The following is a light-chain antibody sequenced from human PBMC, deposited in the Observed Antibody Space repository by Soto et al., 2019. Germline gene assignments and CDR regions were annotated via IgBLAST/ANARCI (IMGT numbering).Light chain of an antibody. CDR2: DVS. CDR3: SSYTSSSTRV. V-gene: IGLV2-14*01. CDR1: SSDVGGYNY. J-gene: IGLJ1*01. Sequence: QSALTQPASVSGSPGQSNTISCTGTSSDVGGYNYVSWYQQHPGKAPKLMIYDVSNRPSGVSNRFSGSKSGNTASLTISGLQAEDEADYYCSSYTSSSTRVFGTGTKLTV.